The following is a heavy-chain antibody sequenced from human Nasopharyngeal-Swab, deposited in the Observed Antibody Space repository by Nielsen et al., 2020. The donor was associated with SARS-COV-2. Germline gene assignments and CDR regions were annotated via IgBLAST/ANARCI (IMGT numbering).Heavy chain of an antibody. D-gene: IGHD4-23*01. CDR1: GYRFSSYW. CDR3: ARHTLYGGNSGDY. J-gene: IGHJ4*02. Sequence: GESLKISFQGVGYRFSSYWIGWVRQMPGKGLEWMGVIYPADSDTRYSPSFQGQVTISADKSIDTVYLQWNSLKASDTAMYYCARHTLYGGNSGDYWGQGTLVTVSS. CDR2: IYPADSDT. V-gene: IGHV5-51*01.